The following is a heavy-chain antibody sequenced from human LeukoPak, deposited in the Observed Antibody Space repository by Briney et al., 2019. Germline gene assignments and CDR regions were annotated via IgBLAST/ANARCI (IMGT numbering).Heavy chain of an antibody. J-gene: IGHJ4*02. CDR3: AKELNRGLPDY. Sequence: SVKVSCKASGGTFSSYAISWVRQAPGQGLEWMGGIIPIFGTANYAQKFQGRVTITADESTSTAYMELSSLRAEDTAVYYCAKELNRGLPDYWGQGTLVTVPS. CDR1: GGTFSSYA. V-gene: IGHV1-69*13. D-gene: IGHD2-21*01. CDR2: IIPIFGTA.